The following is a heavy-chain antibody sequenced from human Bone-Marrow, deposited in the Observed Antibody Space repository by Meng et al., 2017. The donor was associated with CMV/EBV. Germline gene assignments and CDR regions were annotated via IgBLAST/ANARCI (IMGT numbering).Heavy chain of an antibody. CDR1: GFTFSSYA. D-gene: IGHD3-10*01. CDR2: IRNRAYGGTT. J-gene: IGHJ4*02. CDR3: ARELSTMVRGVLAY. Sequence: GGSLRLSCAASGFTFSSYAMSWVRQAPGKGLEWVCFIRNRAYGGTTECAASLKGRFIISRDDSEGIAYLQMPSLKTEDTAVYYCARELSTMVRGVLAYWGQGTQVTVSS. V-gene: IGHV3-49*04.